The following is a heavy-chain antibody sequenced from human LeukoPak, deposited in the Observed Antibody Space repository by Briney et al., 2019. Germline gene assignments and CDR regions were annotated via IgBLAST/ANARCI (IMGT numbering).Heavy chain of an antibody. Sequence: SETLSLTCTVSGGSTSSYYWSWIRQPPGKGLEWIGYIYYSGSTNYNPSLKSRVTISVDTSKNQFSLKLSSVTAADTAVYYCARGVSYWFDPWGQGTLVTVSS. J-gene: IGHJ5*02. CDR2: IYYSGST. D-gene: IGHD6-13*01. CDR3: ARGVSYWFDP. CDR1: GGSTSSYY. V-gene: IGHV4-59*08.